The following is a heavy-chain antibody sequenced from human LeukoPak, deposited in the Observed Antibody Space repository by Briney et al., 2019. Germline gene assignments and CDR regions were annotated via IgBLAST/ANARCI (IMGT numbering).Heavy chain of an antibody. J-gene: IGHJ4*02. CDR3: ASLVGATTGFDY. D-gene: IGHD1-26*01. Sequence: PSETLSLTGTVGGGSISSHYWRWLRQPPGKGLEGIGYIYYGGGTNYNPSLKSRVTVSVDTSKNHFSLKLSSVTAAETDCYYRASLVGATTGFDYWGQGTLVTVSS. CDR1: GGSISSHY. V-gene: IGHV4-59*11. CDR2: IYYGGGT.